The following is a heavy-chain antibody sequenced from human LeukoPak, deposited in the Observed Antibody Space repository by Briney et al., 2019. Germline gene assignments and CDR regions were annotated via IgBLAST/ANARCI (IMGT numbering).Heavy chain of an antibody. D-gene: IGHD6-19*01. CDR1: GFTFSSYG. Sequence: PGGSLRLSCAASGFTFSSYGMNWVRQAPGKGLEWVSGISGSGGTTYYADSVKGRFTISRDNSKNTLYLQMNSLRAEDTALYYCAKDLAVAGPTQTLNFDLWGRGTLVTVSS. J-gene: IGHJ2*01. CDR3: AKDLAVAGPTQTLNFDL. V-gene: IGHV3-23*01. CDR2: ISGSGGTT.